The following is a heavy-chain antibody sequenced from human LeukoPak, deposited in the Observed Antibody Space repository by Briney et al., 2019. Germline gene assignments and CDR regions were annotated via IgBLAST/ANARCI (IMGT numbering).Heavy chain of an antibody. CDR3: ARHEEEDGYNAKTPDY. Sequence: PSETLSLTCDVSGASISGTNYYWGWIRQPPGMGLEWIGSIHYRLPTFYNPLLKSRVTISVDTSKNQISLRLRSVTAADTAVYYCARHEEEDGYNAKTPDYWGQGTLVTVSS. D-gene: IGHD5-24*01. J-gene: IGHJ4*02. CDR1: GASISGTNYY. V-gene: IGHV4-39*01. CDR2: IHYRLPT.